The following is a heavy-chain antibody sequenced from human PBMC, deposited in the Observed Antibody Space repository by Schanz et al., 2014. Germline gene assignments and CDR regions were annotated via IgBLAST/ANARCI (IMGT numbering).Heavy chain of an antibody. CDR2: IWFDGNNK. Sequence: QLQLVESGGGVVQPGRSLRLSCATSGFTFSSYGMHWVRQAPGKGLEWVAVIWFDGNNKYYADSVKGRFTISRDNSKNTLYLQMNSLRAEDTAIYYCAKDMARGGYNWVFDSWGQGTLVTVSS. V-gene: IGHV3-33*06. D-gene: IGHD5-12*01. CDR1: GFTFSSYG. J-gene: IGHJ4*02. CDR3: AKDMARGGYNWVFDS.